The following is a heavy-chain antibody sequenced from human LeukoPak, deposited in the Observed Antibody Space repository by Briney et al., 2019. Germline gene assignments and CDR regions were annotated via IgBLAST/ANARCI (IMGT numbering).Heavy chain of an antibody. Sequence: PSETLSLTCTVSGGSISSSSYYWGWIRQPPGKGLEWIGSIYYSGSTYYNPSLKSRVTISVDTSKNQFSLKLSSVTAADTAVYYCASHQSRGVGARPYYFDYWGQGTLVTVSS. V-gene: IGHV4-39*01. CDR3: ASHQSRGVGARPYYFDY. CDR2: IYYSGST. D-gene: IGHD1-26*01. J-gene: IGHJ4*02. CDR1: GGSISSSSYY.